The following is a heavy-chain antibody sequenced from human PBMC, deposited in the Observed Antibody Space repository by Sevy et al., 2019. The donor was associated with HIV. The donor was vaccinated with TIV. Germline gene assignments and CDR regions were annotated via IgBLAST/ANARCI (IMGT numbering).Heavy chain of an antibody. V-gene: IGHV3-30*18. CDR3: AKGKYHVDY. Sequence: WGSLRFSCAASGFTFSRFGMNWVRQAPGKGLEWVARISSDGNDYAESVKGRFTISRDNSKNTLHLQMNSLKTEDTAIYYCAKGKYHVDYWGHGTLVTVSS. CDR1: GFTFSRFG. CDR2: ISSDGN. J-gene: IGHJ4*01.